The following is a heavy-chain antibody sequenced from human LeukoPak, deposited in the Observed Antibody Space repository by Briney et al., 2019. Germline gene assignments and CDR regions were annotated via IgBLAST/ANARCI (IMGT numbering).Heavy chain of an antibody. Sequence: SETLSLTCTVSGGSISSYYWSWIRQPPGKGLEWIGDIYYSGSTTYNPSLKSRVTISVDTSKNQFSLKLSSVSAADTAVYYCARGHCSGGSSFSAWFDPRGQGTLVTVSS. CDR3: ARGHCSGGSSFSAWFDP. D-gene: IGHD2-15*01. J-gene: IGHJ5*02. V-gene: IGHV4-59*01. CDR2: IYYSGST. CDR1: GGSISSYY.